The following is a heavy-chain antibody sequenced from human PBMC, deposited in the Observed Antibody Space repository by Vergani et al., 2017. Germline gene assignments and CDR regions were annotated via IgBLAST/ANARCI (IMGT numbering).Heavy chain of an antibody. Sequence: QVQLQQWGAGLLKPSETLSLTCAVYGGSFSGYYWSWIRQPPGKGLEWIGEINHSGSTNYNPSLKSRVTISVDTSKIQFSLNLSSVTAADTAVYYCARGLTVVVGAATRGMDVWGQGTTVTVSS. CDR1: GGSFSGYY. CDR3: ARGLTVVVGAATRGMDV. J-gene: IGHJ6*02. CDR2: INHSGST. V-gene: IGHV4-34*01. D-gene: IGHD2-15*01.